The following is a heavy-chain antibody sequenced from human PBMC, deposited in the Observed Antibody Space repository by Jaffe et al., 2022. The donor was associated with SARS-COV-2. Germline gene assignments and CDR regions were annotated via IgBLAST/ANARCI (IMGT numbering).Heavy chain of an antibody. V-gene: IGHV3-23*01. CDR2: ISGSGGST. Sequence: EVQLLESGGGLVQPGGSLRLSCAASGFTFSSYAMSWVRQAPGKGLEWVSAISGSGGSTYYADSVKGRFTISRDNSKNTLYLQMNSLRAEDTAVYYCAKDGAQGSLGDPYYDFWSGYSGRYNWFDPWGQGTLVTVSS. J-gene: IGHJ5*02. D-gene: IGHD3-3*01. CDR3: AKDGAQGSLGDPYYDFWSGYSGRYNWFDP. CDR1: GFTFSSYA.